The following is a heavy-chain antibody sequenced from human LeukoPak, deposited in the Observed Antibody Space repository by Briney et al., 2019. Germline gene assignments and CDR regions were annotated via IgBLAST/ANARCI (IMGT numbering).Heavy chain of an antibody. Sequence: GASVKVSCKASGGTFSSHAISWVRQAPGQGLEWMGIIDPSGGSTRYPQKFQGRVTMTGDTSTSTVYMELSSLRFEDTAVYYCARGSTYCSSISCPMISCDYWGRGTLVTVSS. CDR1: GGTFSSHA. J-gene: IGHJ4*02. D-gene: IGHD2-2*01. V-gene: IGHV1-46*01. CDR3: ARGSTYCSSISCPMISCDY. CDR2: IDPSGGST.